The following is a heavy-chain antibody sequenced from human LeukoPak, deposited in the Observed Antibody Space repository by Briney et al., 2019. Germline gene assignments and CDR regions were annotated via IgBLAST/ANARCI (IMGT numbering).Heavy chain of an antibody. D-gene: IGHD2-15*01. J-gene: IGHJ4*02. CDR1: GFTFSSYT. CDR3: ARDGDPYCSGGSCAFLNY. Sequence: GGSLRLSCAVSGFTFSSYTTNWVRQAPGKGLEWVSSISGSSSYIYYADSVKGRFTISRHNAKNSLYLQMNSLSAEDTGVYYCARDGDPYCSGGSCAFLNYWGQGTLITVSS. V-gene: IGHV3-21*01. CDR2: ISGSSSYI.